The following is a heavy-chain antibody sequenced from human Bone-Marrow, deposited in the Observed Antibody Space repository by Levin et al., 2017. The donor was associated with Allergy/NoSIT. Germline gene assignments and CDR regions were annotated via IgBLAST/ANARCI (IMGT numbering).Heavy chain of an antibody. J-gene: IGHJ4*02. Sequence: GESLKISCAASGFTFSSYEMNWVRQAPGKGLEWVSYISSSGSTIYYADSVKGRFTISRDNAKNSLYLQMNSLRAEDTAVYYCARDYPDGYNSHYFDYWGQGTLVTVSS. CDR2: ISSSGSTI. D-gene: IGHD5-24*01. CDR1: GFTFSSYE. CDR3: ARDYPDGYNSHYFDY. V-gene: IGHV3-48*03.